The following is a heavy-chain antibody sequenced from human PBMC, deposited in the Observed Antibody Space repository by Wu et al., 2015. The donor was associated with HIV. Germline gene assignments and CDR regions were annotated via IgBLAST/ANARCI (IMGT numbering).Heavy chain of an antibody. V-gene: IGHV1-69*05. D-gene: IGHD2-21*02. CDR1: GPSFDNFP. CDR2: IIPTFDLS. J-gene: IGHJ4*02. CDR3: AKDRVTDTQYYFDY. Sequence: QVQLVQSGAEMKKSGSSVKVSCKASGPSFDNFPINWVRQAPGQGLEWMGTIIPTFDLSNYAQKFQGRVTITTDESTSTAYMELSSLRSEDTAMYYCAKDRVTDTQYYFDYWGQGTPVSVSS.